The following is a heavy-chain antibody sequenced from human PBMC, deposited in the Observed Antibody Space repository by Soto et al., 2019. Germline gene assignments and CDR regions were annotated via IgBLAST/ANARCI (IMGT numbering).Heavy chain of an antibody. CDR2: GHHSGST. J-gene: IGHJ4*02. Sequence: QVQLQQWGAGLLKPSETLSLTCAVYVGSFSGYYWSWIRQPPGKGLEWIGEGHHSGSTNYNPSLKGRVTISVDTSKNQFSLRLSSVTAADTAVYYCARGCKSPCNDGIIFDKWGQGILVTVSS. V-gene: IGHV4-34*01. D-gene: IGHD1-1*01. CDR3: ARGCKSPCNDGIIFDK. CDR1: VGSFSGYY.